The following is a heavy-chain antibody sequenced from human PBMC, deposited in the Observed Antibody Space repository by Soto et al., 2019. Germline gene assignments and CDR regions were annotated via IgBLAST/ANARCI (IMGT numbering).Heavy chain of an antibody. D-gene: IGHD3-3*01. CDR1: GFTFSSYA. Sequence: PGGSLRLSCAASGFTFSSYAMSWVRQAPGKGLEWVSGISASGDNTYYPDSVKGRFTISRGNSKNTLYLQMNNLRAEDTAVYYCADGGEWSFNFVYWGQGTLVTVSS. J-gene: IGHJ4*02. CDR2: ISASGDNT. CDR3: ADGGEWSFNFVY. V-gene: IGHV3-23*01.